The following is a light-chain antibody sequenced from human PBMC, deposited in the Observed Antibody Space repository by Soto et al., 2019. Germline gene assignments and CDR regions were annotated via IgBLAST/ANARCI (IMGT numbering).Light chain of an antibody. J-gene: IGLJ1*01. V-gene: IGLV2-14*01. Sequence: QSVRTQPASLSGSPGQSITISCTGTSSDVCGYNYVSWYQQHPGKAPKLMIYEVSNRPSGVSNRFSGSKSGNTASLTISGLQAEDEADYYRSSYTSSSTLVFGTGTKVTVL. CDR1: SSDVCGYNY. CDR2: EVS. CDR3: SSYTSSSTLV.